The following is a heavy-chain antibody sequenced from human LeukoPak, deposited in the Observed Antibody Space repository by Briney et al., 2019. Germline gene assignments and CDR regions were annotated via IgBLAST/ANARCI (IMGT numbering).Heavy chain of an antibody. CDR2: IGTAGDT. Sequence: GGSLRLSCAASGFTFSNYDMHWVRQAAGKGLEWVSGIGTAGDTYYPASVKGRFTISRENAKSSLYLQINSLSAGDTAVYYCASSPAYSSSWYAIDNWGQGTLVTVSS. CDR1: GFTFSNYD. CDR3: ASSPAYSSSWYAIDN. J-gene: IGHJ4*02. V-gene: IGHV3-13*01. D-gene: IGHD6-13*01.